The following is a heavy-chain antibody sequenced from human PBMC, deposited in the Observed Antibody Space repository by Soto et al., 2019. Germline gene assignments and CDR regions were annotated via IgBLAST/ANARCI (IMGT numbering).Heavy chain of an antibody. CDR1: GYTFTSYD. Sequence: EASVKVSCKASGYTFTSYDINWVGQATGQGLEWMGWMNPNSGNTGYAQKFQGRVTMTRNTSISTAYMELSSLRSENTAVYYCARLASRYDFWSGYYNRQYYYYGMDVWGQGTTVTVSS. CDR2: MNPNSGNT. J-gene: IGHJ6*02. V-gene: IGHV1-8*01. D-gene: IGHD3-3*01. CDR3: ARLASRYDFWSGYYNRQYYYYGMDV.